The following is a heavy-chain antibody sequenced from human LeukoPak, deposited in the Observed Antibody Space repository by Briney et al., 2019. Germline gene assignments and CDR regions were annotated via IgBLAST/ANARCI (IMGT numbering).Heavy chain of an antibody. Sequence: PGGSLRLSCAASGFTVSSNYMSWVRQAPGKGLEWVPGISWNSASIGYADSVKGRFTISRDNAKNSLYLQMSSLRAEDTALYYCAKGGRELLHNYYYYGMDVWGQGTTVTVSS. CDR1: GFTVSSNY. D-gene: IGHD1-26*01. J-gene: IGHJ6*02. CDR3: AKGGRELLHNYYYYGMDV. V-gene: IGHV3-9*01. CDR2: ISWNSASI.